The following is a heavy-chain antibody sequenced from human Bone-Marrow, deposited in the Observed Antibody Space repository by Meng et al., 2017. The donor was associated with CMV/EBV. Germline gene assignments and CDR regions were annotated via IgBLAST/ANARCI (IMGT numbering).Heavy chain of an antibody. CDR2: MNFNSANT. Sequence: ASVKVSCKASGNTFSGYDINWVRQATGQGLEWMGWMNFNSANTGYAQKFQGRVFMTRNTSTSTAYMELSSLRSEDTAVYYCAQGAMVYAYYYYGMDVWGQGTTVTVSS. CDR1: GNTFSGYD. CDR3: AQGAMVYAYYYYGMDV. D-gene: IGHD2-8*01. V-gene: IGHV1-8*01. J-gene: IGHJ6*02.